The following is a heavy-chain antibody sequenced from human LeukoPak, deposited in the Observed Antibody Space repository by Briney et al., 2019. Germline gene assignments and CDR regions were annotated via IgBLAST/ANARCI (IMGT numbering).Heavy chain of an antibody. D-gene: IGHD4-23*01. CDR3: ARGPDGGIFDY. Sequence: SETLSLTCTVSGGSISSYYWSWIRQPPGKGLEWIGYIYYSGSTNYNPSLKSRVTISVDTSKNQFSLKLSSVTAADTAVYYCARGPDGGIFDYWGQGTLVTVSS. V-gene: IGHV4-59*01. J-gene: IGHJ4*02. CDR1: GGSISSYY. CDR2: IYYSGST.